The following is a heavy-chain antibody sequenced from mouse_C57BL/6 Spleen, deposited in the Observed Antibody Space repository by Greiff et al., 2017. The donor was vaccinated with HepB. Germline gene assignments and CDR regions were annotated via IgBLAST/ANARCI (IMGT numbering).Heavy chain of an antibody. V-gene: IGHV1-22*01. CDR2: INPNNGGT. J-gene: IGHJ4*01. D-gene: IGHD2-4*01. CDR1: GYTFTDYN. Sequence: EVHLVESGPELVKPGASVKMSCKASGYTFTDYNMHWVKQSHGKSLEWIGYINPNNGGTSYNQKFKGKATLTVNKSSSTAYMELRSLTSEDSAVYYCARVTTMITTRNYYAMDYWGQGTSVTVSS. CDR3: ARVTTMITTRNYYAMDY.